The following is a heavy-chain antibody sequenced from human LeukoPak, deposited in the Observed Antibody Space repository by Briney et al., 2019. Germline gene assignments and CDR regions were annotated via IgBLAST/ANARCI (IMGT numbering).Heavy chain of an antibody. J-gene: IGHJ4*02. Sequence: SETLSLTCTASGGSISSYYWSWIRQPAGKGLEWIGRIYTSGSTTYNPSLKSRVTMSVDTSKNQFSLKLSSVTAADTAVYYCARGPNVLLWFGDLFDLDYWGQGTLVTVSS. CDR3: ARGPNVLLWFGDLFDLDY. CDR2: IYTSGST. CDR1: GGSISSYY. V-gene: IGHV4-4*07. D-gene: IGHD3-10*01.